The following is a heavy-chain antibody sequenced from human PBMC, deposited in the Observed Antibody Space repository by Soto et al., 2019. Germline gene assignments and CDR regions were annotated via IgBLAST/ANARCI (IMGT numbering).Heavy chain of an antibody. J-gene: IGHJ6*02. D-gene: IGHD6-13*01. V-gene: IGHV1-69*08. CDR3: ARDRDVAAAGTVATNYYYGMDV. CDR1: GGNFRSQS. Sequence: QVQLVQSGAEVKKPGSSVRVSCKASGGNFRSQSISISWVRQAPGQGLEWMGRAIPVLGVANYAQRFQGRVTITADKSTSTVYMERSSLRSQDTAVYYCARDRDVAAAGTVATNYYYGMDVWGQGTTVTVSS. CDR2: AIPVLGVA.